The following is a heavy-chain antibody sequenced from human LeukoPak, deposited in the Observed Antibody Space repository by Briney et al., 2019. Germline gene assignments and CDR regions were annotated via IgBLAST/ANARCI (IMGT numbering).Heavy chain of an antibody. CDR3: AKDALRFLEWLAEDYGMDV. V-gene: IGHV3-23*01. D-gene: IGHD3-3*01. CDR1: GFTFSNCA. J-gene: IGHJ6*02. CDR2: ISASGDNT. Sequence: GGSLRLSCAASGFTFSNCAMAWVRQAPGKGLEWVSAISASGDNTFYTGSVKGRFTISRDNSKNTLYLQMNSLRAEDTAVYYCAKDALRFLEWLAEDYGMDVWGQGTTVTVSS.